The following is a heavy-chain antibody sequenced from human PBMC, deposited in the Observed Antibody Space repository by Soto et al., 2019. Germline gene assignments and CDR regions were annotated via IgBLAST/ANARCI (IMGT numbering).Heavy chain of an antibody. CDR2: VYYSGNT. V-gene: IGHV4-59*08. CDR1: GGSISSYY. Sequence: SETLSLTCTVSGGSISSYYWSWIRQPPGKGLEWIGYVYYSGNTNYNPSLRSRVTVSLDTSKNQFSPKLSSVTAADTAVYYCARRTWFGDYGWFDPWGQGTLVTVSS. J-gene: IGHJ5*02. CDR3: ARRTWFGDYGWFDP. D-gene: IGHD3-10*01.